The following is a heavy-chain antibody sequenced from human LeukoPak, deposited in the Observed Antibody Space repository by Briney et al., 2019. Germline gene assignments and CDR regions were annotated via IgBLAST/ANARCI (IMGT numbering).Heavy chain of an antibody. Sequence: GGSLRLSCAASGFTFSNYAMSWVRQAPGKGLEWVSGISGSGGSTYYADSVKGRFTISRDNSKNTLYLQMNSLTDEDTAVYYCASTDYYDSSGYVDYWGQGTLVTVSS. J-gene: IGHJ4*02. D-gene: IGHD3-22*01. CDR3: ASTDYYDSSGYVDY. CDR2: ISGSGGST. V-gene: IGHV3-23*01. CDR1: GFTFSNYA.